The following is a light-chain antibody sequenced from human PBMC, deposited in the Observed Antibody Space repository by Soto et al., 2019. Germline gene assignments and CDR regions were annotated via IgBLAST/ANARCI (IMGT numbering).Light chain of an antibody. Sequence: QSALTQPASVSGSAGQSITISCSGTMRDVGAYNLVSWYQQPPGTAPKLIIYEVRNRPSGISSRFSGSRSGNTASLTISGLQSEDEGDYDCSAYTARSTLVFGGGTKLTVL. V-gene: IGLV2-14*01. J-gene: IGLJ3*02. CDR3: SAYTARSTLV. CDR1: MRDVGAYNL. CDR2: EVR.